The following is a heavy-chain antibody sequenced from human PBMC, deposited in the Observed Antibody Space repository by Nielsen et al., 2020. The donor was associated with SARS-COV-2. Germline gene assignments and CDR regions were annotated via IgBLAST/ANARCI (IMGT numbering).Heavy chain of an antibody. CDR2: ISAYNGNT. V-gene: IGHV1-18*01. CDR3: ARDLKQLAFDY. CDR1: GYTFTTYG. Sequence: ASVKVSCKASGYTFTTYGFSWVRQAPGQGLEWMGWISAYNGNTDYAQKFQGRITMTTDTSTSTAYMELRSLRADDTAVYFCARDLKQLAFDYWGQGTLVTVSS. D-gene: IGHD6-6*01. J-gene: IGHJ4*02.